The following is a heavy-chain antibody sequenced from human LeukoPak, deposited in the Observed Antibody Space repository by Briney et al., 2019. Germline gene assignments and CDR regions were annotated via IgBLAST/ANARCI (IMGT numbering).Heavy chain of an antibody. CDR3: ARDYWAAGTLRYFDY. J-gene: IGHJ4*02. V-gene: IGHV3-23*01. CDR1: GFTFSSYA. CDR2: ISGSGGST. Sequence: GGSLRLSCAASGFTFSSYAMSWVRQAPGKGLEWVSAISGSGGSTYYADSVKGRFTISRDNSKNTLYLQMNSLRAEDTAVYYCARDYWAAGTLRYFDYWGQGTLVTVSS. D-gene: IGHD6-13*01.